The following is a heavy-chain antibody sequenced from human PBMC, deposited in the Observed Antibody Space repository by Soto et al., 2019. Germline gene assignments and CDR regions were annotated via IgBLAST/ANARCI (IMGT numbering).Heavy chain of an antibody. V-gene: IGHV3-30*18. CDR1: GFTFSSYG. J-gene: IGHJ4*02. D-gene: IGHD5-18*01. CDR3: AKPLGLLRRAMAQGSDY. Sequence: PVGSLRLSCAASGFTFSSYGMNWVRQAPGKGLEWVAVASYDEITKYYADSVKGRFTISRDNSKNTVYLQMNSLRPEDTAVYYCAKPLGLLRRAMAQGSDYWGQGTLVTVSS. CDR2: ASYDEITK.